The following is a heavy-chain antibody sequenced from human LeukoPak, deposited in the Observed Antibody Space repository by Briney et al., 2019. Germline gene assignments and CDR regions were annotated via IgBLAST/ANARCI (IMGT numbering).Heavy chain of an antibody. Sequence: SETLSLTCTISGGSISSSSYYWGWIRQPPGKGLEWIGSIFYSGSTYYNPSLKSRVTISVDTSKNQFSLNLTSVTAADTAVYYCARPATVTTSLWYFDLWGRGTQVTVSS. CDR2: IFYSGST. CDR3: ARPATVTTSLWYFDL. V-gene: IGHV4-39*01. J-gene: IGHJ2*01. CDR1: GGSISSSSYY. D-gene: IGHD4-17*01.